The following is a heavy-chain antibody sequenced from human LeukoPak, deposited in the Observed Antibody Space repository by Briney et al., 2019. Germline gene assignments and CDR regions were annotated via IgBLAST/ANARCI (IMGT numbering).Heavy chain of an antibody. V-gene: IGHV4-59*01. J-gene: IGHJ4*02. CDR3: ARGDYCGSGTYYRVYDY. Sequence: PSETLSLTCTVSGGSINSYYWSWIRQPPGKGLEWIGYIYYSGSTKYNPSLKSRVTISVDTSKNQFSLKLTSVTAADTAVYYCARGDYCGSGTYYRVYDYWGQGSLVTVSS. CDR1: GGSINSYY. CDR2: IYYSGST. D-gene: IGHD3-10*01.